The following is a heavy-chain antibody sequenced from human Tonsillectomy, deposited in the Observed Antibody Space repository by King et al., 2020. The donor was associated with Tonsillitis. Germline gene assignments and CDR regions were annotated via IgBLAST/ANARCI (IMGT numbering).Heavy chain of an antibody. CDR3: ARIGVRGGTRGWTGFDY. J-gene: IGHJ4*02. V-gene: IGHV3-7*03. CDR2: IREDGSDK. CDR1: GFNLGSYW. Sequence: EVQLVESGGGLVQPGGSLRVSCAASGFNLGSYWMSWVRQAPGKGLEWVANIREDGSDKYYVDSVKGRFTVSRDDAKNSVYLQMNSLRVGDTALYYCARIGVRGGTRGWTGFDYWGQGSLVTVSS. D-gene: IGHD6-19*01.